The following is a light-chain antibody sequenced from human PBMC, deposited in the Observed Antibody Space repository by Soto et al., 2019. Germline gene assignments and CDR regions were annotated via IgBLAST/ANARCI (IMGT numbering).Light chain of an antibody. CDR1: QSVSSY. CDR3: QQRSNWPPYT. CDR2: DAS. V-gene: IGKV3-11*01. J-gene: IGKJ2*01. Sequence: EIVLTQSPATLSLSPGERATLSCRASQSVSSYLAWYQQKPGQAHRLLIYDASNRATGIPARFSGSGSWTDFTLTISSLEPEDFAVYYCQQRSNWPPYTFGQGTKLEIK.